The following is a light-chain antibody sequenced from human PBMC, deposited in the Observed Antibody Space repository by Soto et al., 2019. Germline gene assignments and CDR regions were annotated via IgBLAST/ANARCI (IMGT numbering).Light chain of an antibody. CDR2: WAS. J-gene: IGKJ1*01. Sequence: DIVMTQFPDSLAVSLGERSTINCKSSQSVLYSSNNKNYLAWYQQKPGQPPKLLIYWASTRESGVPDRFSGSGSGTDFTLTISSLQAEDVAVYYCQQYFGTPQTFGHGTKVEIK. CDR3: QQYFGTPQT. CDR1: QSVLYSSNNKNY. V-gene: IGKV4-1*01.